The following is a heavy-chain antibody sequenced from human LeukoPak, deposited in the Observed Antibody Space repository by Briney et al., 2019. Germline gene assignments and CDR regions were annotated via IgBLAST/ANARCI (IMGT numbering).Heavy chain of an antibody. CDR1: RFTFNSYA. CDR2: ISGSGGIST. V-gene: IGHV3-23*01. CDR3: AKKCGGYSSGCLDV. Sequence: GGSLRLSCAASRFTFNSYAMSWVRQAPGKGLEWVPTISGSGGISTYYADPVKGRFTISRDDSMDTLFLQMNSLRAEDTAIYYCAKKCGGYSSGCLDVWGKGTTLIVSS. D-gene: IGHD6-19*01. J-gene: IGHJ6*04.